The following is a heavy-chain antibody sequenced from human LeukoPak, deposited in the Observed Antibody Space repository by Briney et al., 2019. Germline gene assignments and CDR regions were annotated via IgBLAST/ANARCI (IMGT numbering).Heavy chain of an antibody. CDR3: ARESSGWYTSAFDI. CDR2: IYSGGST. Sequence: PGGSLRLSCAASGSTVSSNYMSWVRQAPGKGLEWVSVIYSGGSTYYADSVKGRFTISRDNSKNTLYLQMNSLRAEDTAVYYCARESSGWYTSAFDIWGQGTMVTVSS. CDR1: GSTVSSNY. J-gene: IGHJ3*02. V-gene: IGHV3-66*01. D-gene: IGHD6-19*01.